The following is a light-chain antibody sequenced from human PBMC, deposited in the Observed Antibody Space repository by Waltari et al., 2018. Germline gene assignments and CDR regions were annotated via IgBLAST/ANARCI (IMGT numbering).Light chain of an antibody. CDR1: STTSTNY. CDR3: ATWDDSLNGWV. Sequence: QSVLTHPPSASGAPGREASISCSGGSTTSTNYVFWYQQFPGTAPKLTVYKDYDRPSGVPDRFSASKSGTSASLAISGLRSDDEADYYCATWDDSLNGWVFGGGTKLTVL. J-gene: IGLJ3*02. V-gene: IGLV1-47*01. CDR2: KDY.